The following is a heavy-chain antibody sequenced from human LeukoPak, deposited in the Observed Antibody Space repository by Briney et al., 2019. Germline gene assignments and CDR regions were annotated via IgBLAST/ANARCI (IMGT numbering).Heavy chain of an antibody. D-gene: IGHD6-19*01. V-gene: IGHV1-2*02. Sequence: ASVKVSCKASGYTFTGYYMHWVRQAPGQGLEWMGWINPNSGGTNYAQKFQGRVTMTRDTSISTAYMELSSLRSEDTAVYYCARDSGIAVAGIDYWGQGTLVTVSS. CDR2: INPNSGGT. CDR1: GYTFTGYY. CDR3: ARDSGIAVAGIDY. J-gene: IGHJ4*02.